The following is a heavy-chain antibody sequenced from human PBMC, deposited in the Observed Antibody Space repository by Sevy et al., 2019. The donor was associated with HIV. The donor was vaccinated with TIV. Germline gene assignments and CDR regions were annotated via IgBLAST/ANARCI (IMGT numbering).Heavy chain of an antibody. CDR1: GFTFEDYA. CDR2: ISWNSGSL. Sequence: GGSLRLSCVGSGFTFEDYALHWVRQAPGKGLEWVSGISWNSGSLDYADSVRGRFTIFRDNAKKTLYLQMDSLRSEDTALYHSVQTPMTEAAPFFDFWGQGTAVTVSS. CDR3: VQTPMTEAAPFFDF. D-gene: IGHD6-19*01. V-gene: IGHV3-9*01. J-gene: IGHJ4*02.